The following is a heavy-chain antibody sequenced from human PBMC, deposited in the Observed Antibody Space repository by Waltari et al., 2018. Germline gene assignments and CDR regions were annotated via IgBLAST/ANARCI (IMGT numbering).Heavy chain of an antibody. CDR3: ARELRGDNDL. J-gene: IGHJ3*01. Sequence: EVQVVESGGGLAQPGGSRGLSCAASGFAFRRSWMHWVRQAPGKGLVWVSRINPDGMTRDYADYVEGRFTISRDNAQNTLYLQLNNLRVDDTAIYYCARELRGDNDLWGQGTMVTVSS. CDR2: INPDGMTR. D-gene: IGHD3-9*01. V-gene: IGHV3-74*01. CDR1: GFAFRRSW.